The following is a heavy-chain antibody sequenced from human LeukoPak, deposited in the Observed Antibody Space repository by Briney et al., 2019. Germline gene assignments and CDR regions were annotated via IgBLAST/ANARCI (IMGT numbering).Heavy chain of an antibody. J-gene: IGHJ5*02. D-gene: IGHD6-6*01. CDR1: GYGFTDYY. CDR3: ARGWQINSSGGFVDP. Sequence: ASLKVPCQASGYGFTDYYVHWIRQAPGQGLEWMGWINPSSGATIYAQKFQGRVTMTRDTFTTTAYMEINSLVSGDTAVYYCARGWQINSSGGFVDPWGQGTLVTVSS. CDR2: INPSSGAT. V-gene: IGHV1-2*02.